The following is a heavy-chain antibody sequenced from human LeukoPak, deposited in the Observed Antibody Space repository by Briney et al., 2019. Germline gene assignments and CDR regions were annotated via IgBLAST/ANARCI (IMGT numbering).Heavy chain of an antibody. Sequence: GASVKVSCKASGGTFSSYAISWVRQAPGQGLEWMGGIIPIFGTANYAQKFQGRVTITADESTSTAYMELSSLRSEDTAVYYCARVRGIVVVPVANPPRGFDPWGQGTLVTVSS. CDR2: IIPIFGTA. CDR1: GGTFSSYA. V-gene: IGHV1-69*13. CDR3: ARVRGIVVVPVANPPRGFDP. D-gene: IGHD2-2*01. J-gene: IGHJ5*02.